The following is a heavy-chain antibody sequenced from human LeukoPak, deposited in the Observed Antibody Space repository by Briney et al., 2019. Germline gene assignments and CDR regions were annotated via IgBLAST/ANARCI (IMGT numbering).Heavy chain of an antibody. V-gene: IGHV4-59*12. J-gene: IGHJ6*03. D-gene: IGHD3-22*01. CDR2: IYYSGST. CDR3: ARGTYYYDSGGLGDYYYYYMDV. Sequence: SETLSLTCTVSGGSISSYYWSWIRQPPGKGLEWIGYIYYSGSTNYNPSLKSRVTMSVDTSKNQFSLKLNSVTAADTAVYYCARGTYYYDSGGLGDYYYYYMDVWGKGTTVTVSS. CDR1: GGSISSYY.